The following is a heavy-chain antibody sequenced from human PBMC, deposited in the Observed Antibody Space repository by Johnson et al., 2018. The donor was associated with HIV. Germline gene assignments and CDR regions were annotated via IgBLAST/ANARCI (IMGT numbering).Heavy chain of an antibody. D-gene: IGHD6-19*01. J-gene: IGHJ3*02. V-gene: IGHV3-NL1*01. CDR2: IYSGGNT. CDR3: ARAFSSGLYPHDAFDI. Sequence: QVQLVESGGGVVQPGGSLRLSCAAFGFTFSYYGMHWVRQAPGKGLEWVSVIYSGGNTYYADSVRGRFTISRDNFKNTLYLQMNSLRAEDTAVYYCARAFSSGLYPHDAFDIWGQGTMVTVSS. CDR1: GFTFSYYG.